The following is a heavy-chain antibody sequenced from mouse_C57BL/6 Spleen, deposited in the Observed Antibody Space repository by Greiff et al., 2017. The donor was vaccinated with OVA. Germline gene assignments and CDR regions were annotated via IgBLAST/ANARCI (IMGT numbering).Heavy chain of an antibody. CDR1: GYTFTSYW. V-gene: IGHV1-72*01. D-gene: IGHD1-1*01. CDR3: ARDCYGSSYGDY. CDR2: IDPNSGGT. Sequence: QVQLQQPGAELVKPGASVKLSCKASGYTFTSYWMHWVKQRPGRGLEWIGRIDPNSGGTKYHEKFKSKATLTVDKPSSTAYMQLRSLTSEDSAVDNCARDCYGSSYGDYWGQGTTLTVSS. J-gene: IGHJ2*01.